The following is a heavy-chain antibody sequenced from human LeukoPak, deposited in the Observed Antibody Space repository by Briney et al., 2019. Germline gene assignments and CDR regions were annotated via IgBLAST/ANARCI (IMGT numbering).Heavy chain of an antibody. Sequence: GGSLRLSCAASRFTFSDYYMTWVRQAPGRGLEWVANIKEDGSEKNYVDSVKGRFTISRDNSKNTLYLQMNSLRAEDTAVYYCTDRGVQHWGQGTLVTVSS. CDR1: RFTFSDYY. CDR2: IKEDGSEK. V-gene: IGHV3-7*03. D-gene: IGHD3-10*01. CDR3: TDRGVQH. J-gene: IGHJ1*01.